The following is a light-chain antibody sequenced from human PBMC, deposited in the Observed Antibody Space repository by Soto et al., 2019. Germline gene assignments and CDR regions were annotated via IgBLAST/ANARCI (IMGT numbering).Light chain of an antibody. CDR2: KAS. J-gene: IGKJ5*01. Sequence: DLQMTQSPSTLSASVGDRVTITCRASQSISNWLAWYQQKPGKAPKLLIYKASILESGVPSRFSGSGSGTELTLTISSLQPDDFETYYCQEYNSYSYTFGQGTRLEIK. V-gene: IGKV1-5*03. CDR1: QSISNW. CDR3: QEYNSYSYT.